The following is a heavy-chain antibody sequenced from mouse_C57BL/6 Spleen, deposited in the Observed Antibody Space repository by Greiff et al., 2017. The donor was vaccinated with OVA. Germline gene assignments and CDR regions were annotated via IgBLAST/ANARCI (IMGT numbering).Heavy chain of an antibody. D-gene: IGHD1-1*01. CDR1: GYAFSSSW. V-gene: IGHV1-82*01. CDR3: AILGY. Sequence: QVQLQQSGPELVKPGASVKISCKASGYAFSSSWMNWVKQRPGKGLEWIGRIYPGDGDTNYNRKFKGKATLTADKSSSTAYLQLSSLTSEDSAVYFCAILGYWGQGTTLTVSS. J-gene: IGHJ2*01. CDR2: IYPGDGDT.